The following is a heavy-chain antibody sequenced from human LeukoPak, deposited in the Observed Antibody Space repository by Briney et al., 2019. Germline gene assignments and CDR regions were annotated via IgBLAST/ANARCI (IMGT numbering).Heavy chain of an antibody. V-gene: IGHV3-23*01. Sequence: GGSLRLSCAASGFTFSNYAMGWVRQAPGKGLEWVSGISGSGGSTYYADSVRGRFTISRDNSKNMLYLQMNSLRAEDTAVYYCAKDRGSGWYAAYYYGMDVWGQGTTVTVSS. CDR1: GFTFSNYA. J-gene: IGHJ6*02. CDR2: ISGSGGST. CDR3: AKDRGSGWYAAYYYGMDV. D-gene: IGHD6-19*01.